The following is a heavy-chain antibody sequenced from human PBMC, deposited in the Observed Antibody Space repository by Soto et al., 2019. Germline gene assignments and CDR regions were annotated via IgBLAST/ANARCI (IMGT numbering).Heavy chain of an antibody. Sequence: GGSLRLSCADSGFTFSNSWMSWVRQAPGKGLEWVANINQDGSAKYYVDSVKGRFTISRDNAKNSVYLQMNSLRGEDTAVYYCARDSISLFDYWGQGTLVTVSS. J-gene: IGHJ4*02. CDR2: INQDGSAK. CDR1: GFTFSNSW. CDR3: ARDSISLFDY. V-gene: IGHV3-7*01. D-gene: IGHD6-6*01.